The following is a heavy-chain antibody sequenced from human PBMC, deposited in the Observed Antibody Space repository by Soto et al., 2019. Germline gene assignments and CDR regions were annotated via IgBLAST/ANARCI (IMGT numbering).Heavy chain of an antibody. Sequence: SETLCLTCTVSDGSISVSAFYWGWIRQPPGKGLEYIGSIYYSGRTYYNPSLKSRVTISIDTSKNQFSLNLNSVTAADTAVYYCARHKYSSGWYWFDPWGQGSLVTVSS. CDR1: DGSISVSAFY. J-gene: IGHJ5*02. CDR2: IYYSGRT. D-gene: IGHD6-19*01. V-gene: IGHV4-39*01. CDR3: ARHKYSSGWYWFDP.